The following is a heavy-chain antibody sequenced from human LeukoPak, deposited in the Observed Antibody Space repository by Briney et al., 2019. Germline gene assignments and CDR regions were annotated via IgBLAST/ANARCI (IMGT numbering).Heavy chain of an antibody. V-gene: IGHV3-30-3*01. Sequence: GGSLRLSCAASGFTFSDYAMHWVRQGPGKRLEWVAVISKDGSDKYYPGSVKGRFTISRDNSKNTLYLQMNSLRAEDTAVYYCAKDLQYSSGWYPYYFDYWGQGTLVTVSS. CDR2: ISKDGSDK. CDR3: AKDLQYSSGWYPYYFDY. CDR1: GFTFSDYA. J-gene: IGHJ4*02. D-gene: IGHD6-19*01.